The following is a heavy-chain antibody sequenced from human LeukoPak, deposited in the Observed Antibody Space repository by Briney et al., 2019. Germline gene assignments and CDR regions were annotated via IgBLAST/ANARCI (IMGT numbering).Heavy chain of an antibody. V-gene: IGHV3-30*03. J-gene: IGHJ4*02. CDR2: ISYDGSNK. CDR3: ARDFGIAATGN. CDR1: GFTFSSYG. D-gene: IGHD6-13*01. Sequence: GGSLRLSCAASGFTFSSYGMHWVRQAPGKGLEWVAVISYDGSNKYYADSVKGRFTISRDNSKNTLYLQMNSLRAEDTAVYYCARDFGIAATGNWGQGTLVTVSS.